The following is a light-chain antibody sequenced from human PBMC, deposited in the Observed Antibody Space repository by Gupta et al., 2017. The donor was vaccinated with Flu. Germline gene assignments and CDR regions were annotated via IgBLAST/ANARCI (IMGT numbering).Light chain of an antibody. CDR3: ATWNNSRSGVM. Sequence: QSVLTHPPSVSAAPGQKVTIPCSGSSPNIGRYNYVTWYQQGPGAAPTLLIYENSRRPSGIPERFSGSKADTSATLDITGVQTGDEADYYCATWNNSRSGVMFGGGTKLTVL. CDR1: SPNIGRYNY. V-gene: IGLV1-51*02. CDR2: ENS. J-gene: IGLJ3*02.